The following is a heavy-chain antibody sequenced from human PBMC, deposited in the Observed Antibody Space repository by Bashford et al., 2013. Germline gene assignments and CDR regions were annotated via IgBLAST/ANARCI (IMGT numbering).Heavy chain of an antibody. J-gene: IGHJ4*02. CDR1: ILAQVLVERV. CDR3: AREGHDHLWGNSRSFDY. CDR2: IYWDDEK. V-gene: IGHV2-5*02. D-gene: IGHD3-16*02. Sequence: SGPTLVKPMQTLTLTCTFVWILAQVLVERVWAGSGSPRKALEWLAVIYWDDEKRYSPSLENRLSISKDTSRNQVVLTMTNVDPMDTAMYYCAREGHDHLWGNSRSFDYWGQGILVTVSS.